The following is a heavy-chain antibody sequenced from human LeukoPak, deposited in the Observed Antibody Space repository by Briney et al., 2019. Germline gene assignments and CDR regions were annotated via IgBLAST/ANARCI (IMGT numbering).Heavy chain of an antibody. CDR3: AKASRRRDIWTHYYYSYMDV. CDR2: ISWNSASI. CDR1: GFTFDDYA. Sequence: GRSLRLSCAASGFTFDDYAMHWVRQAPGKGLEWVSGISWNSASIGYADSVNGRFTISRENAKNTLYLQMNSLRADDMALYYCAKASRRRDIWTHYYYSYMDVWGKGTTVTVSS. V-gene: IGHV3-9*03. D-gene: IGHD5-12*01. J-gene: IGHJ6*03.